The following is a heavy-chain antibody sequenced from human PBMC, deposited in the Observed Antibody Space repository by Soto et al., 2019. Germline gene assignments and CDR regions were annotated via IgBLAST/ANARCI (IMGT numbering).Heavy chain of an antibody. CDR3: AKEFYYDASGQYFDLYFDS. Sequence: GGSLRLSCAASGFSFSSYAMSWVRQAPPQGLEWVSSISTRGGRTYYADSVKGRFSISRDNSANAVYLDMDNLRAEDTGIYYCAKEFYYDASGQYFDLYFDSWRQGALVTVSS. V-gene: IGHV3-23*01. J-gene: IGHJ4*02. CDR1: GFSFSSYA. CDR2: ISTRGGRT. D-gene: IGHD3-22*01.